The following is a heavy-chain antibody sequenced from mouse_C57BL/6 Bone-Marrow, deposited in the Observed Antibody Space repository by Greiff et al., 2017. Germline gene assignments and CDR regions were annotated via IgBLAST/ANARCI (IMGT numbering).Heavy chain of an antibody. V-gene: IGHV5-4*01. J-gene: IGHJ2*01. Sequence: EVQGVESGGGLVKPGGSLKLSCAASGFTFSSYAMSWVRQTPEKRLEWVATISDGGSYTYYPDNVKGRFTISRDNAKNNLYLQMSHLKSEDTAMDYCATNYYGSCYGYWGQGTTLTVSS. CDR3: ATNYYGSCYGY. CDR2: ISDGGSYT. CDR1: GFTFSSYA. D-gene: IGHD1-1*01.